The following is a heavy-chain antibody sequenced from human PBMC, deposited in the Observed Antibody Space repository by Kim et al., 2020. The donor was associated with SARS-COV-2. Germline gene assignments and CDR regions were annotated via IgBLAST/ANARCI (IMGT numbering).Heavy chain of an antibody. CDR3: ARSLITMIVVVTGFDY. J-gene: IGHJ4*02. Sequence: GGSLRLSCAASGFTFSDYYMSWIRQAPGKGLEWVSYISSSGSTIYYADAVKGRFTISRDNAKNSLYLQMYSLRAEDTAVYYCARSLITMIVVVTGFDYWGQGPLVTVSP. V-gene: IGHV3-11*01. D-gene: IGHD3-22*01. CDR2: ISSSGSTI. CDR1: GFTFSDYY.